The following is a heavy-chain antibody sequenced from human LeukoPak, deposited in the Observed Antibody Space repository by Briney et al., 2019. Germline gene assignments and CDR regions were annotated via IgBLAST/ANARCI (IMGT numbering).Heavy chain of an antibody. CDR2: ISTNNGFT. J-gene: IGHJ4*02. D-gene: IGHD4-23*01. CDR3: AREPWATVVTPAYFDF. V-gene: IGHV1-18*01. Sequence: ASVKVSCKTSGYIFTSFAISWVRQAPGQGLEWTGWISTNNGFTNYAQKFQGRVTVTTDTSTSTAYMELRSLRSDDTAVYYCAREPWATVVTPAYFDFWGQGTLVTVSS. CDR1: GYIFTSFA.